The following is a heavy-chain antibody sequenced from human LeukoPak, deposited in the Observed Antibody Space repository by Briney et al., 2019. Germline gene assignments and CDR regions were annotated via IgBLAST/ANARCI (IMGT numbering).Heavy chain of an antibody. Sequence: PSGTLSLTCAVSGGSISSSNWWSWVRPPPGKGLDWIGEIYHSGSTNYNPSLKSRVTISVDKSKNQFSLKLSSVTAADTAVYYCAREGIGYCSSTSCYDLRGMDVWGQGTTVTVSS. J-gene: IGHJ6*02. CDR2: IYHSGST. CDR3: AREGIGYCSSTSCYDLRGMDV. D-gene: IGHD2-2*01. CDR1: GGSISSSNW. V-gene: IGHV4-4*02.